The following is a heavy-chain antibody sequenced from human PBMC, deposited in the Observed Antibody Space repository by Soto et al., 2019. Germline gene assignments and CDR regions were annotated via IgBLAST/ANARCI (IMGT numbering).Heavy chain of an antibody. CDR3: SRYGSGRRDYYFYGMDV. CDR1: GASVASDEW. J-gene: IGHJ6*02. CDR2: MHHSGNT. Sequence: SETLSLTCAVSGASVASDEWWNWVRQPPGKGLEWIGEMHHSGNTNYNPSLKTRVTISIDKSKNQFSLKLSSVAAADTAVYYCSRYGSGRRDYYFYGMDVWGQGTTVTVSS. D-gene: IGHD3-10*01. V-gene: IGHV4-4*02.